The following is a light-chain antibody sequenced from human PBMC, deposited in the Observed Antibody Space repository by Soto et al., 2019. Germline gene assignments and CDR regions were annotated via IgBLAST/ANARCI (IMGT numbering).Light chain of an antibody. J-gene: IGLJ1*01. V-gene: IGLV2-14*01. CDR2: EVT. CDR1: NTDVCQYKS. Sequence: SALTHPAYVSGSRRHSISMACVGRNTDVCQYKSVSWYQQFPGKSPKLLVFEVTNRHSGVSNRFSGSRSGNTDSLTISGLQPDDEGDYFCVSYKVTDTLVFGTGTKVTVL. CDR3: VSYKVTDTLV.